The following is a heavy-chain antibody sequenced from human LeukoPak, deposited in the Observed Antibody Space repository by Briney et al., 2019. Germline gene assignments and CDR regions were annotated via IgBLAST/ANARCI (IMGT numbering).Heavy chain of an antibody. CDR1: GGSFSGYY. V-gene: IGHV4-34*01. CDR2: INHSGST. D-gene: IGHD3-22*01. J-gene: IGHJ4*02. Sequence: SETLSLSCAVYGGSFSGYYWSWIRQPPGKGLEWIGEINHSGSTNYNPSLKSRVTISVDTSKNQFSLKLSSVTAADTAVYYCARGQKSGYYYNYWGQGTLVTVSS. CDR3: ARGQKSGYYYNY.